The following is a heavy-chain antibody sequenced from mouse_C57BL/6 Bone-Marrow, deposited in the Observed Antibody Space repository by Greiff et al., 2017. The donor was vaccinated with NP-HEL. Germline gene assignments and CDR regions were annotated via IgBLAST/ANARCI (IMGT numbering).Heavy chain of an antibody. CDR3: ARGWFYYFDY. Sequence: VQLKQSGAELVRPGSSVKMSCKTSGYTFTSYGINWVKQRPGQGLEWIGYIYLGNGYTEYNEKFKGKATLTSDTSSSTAYMQLRSLTSEDSAIYVYARGWFYYFDYWGQGTTLTVSS. CDR2: IYLGNGYT. CDR1: GYTFTSYG. V-gene: IGHV1-58*01. J-gene: IGHJ2*01. D-gene: IGHD2-3*01.